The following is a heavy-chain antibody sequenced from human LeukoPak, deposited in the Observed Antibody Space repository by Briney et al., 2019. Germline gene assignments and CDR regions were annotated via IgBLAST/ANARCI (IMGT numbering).Heavy chain of an antibody. CDR1: GGSISGYY. V-gene: IGHV4-4*07. CDR3: ARDASGSYGSGWYGLLDY. CDR2: IYSSGST. J-gene: IGHJ4*02. D-gene: IGHD6-19*01. Sequence: SETLSLTCTVSGGSISGYYWSWVRQPAGKGLEWIGRIYSSGSTDYTASLKSRVTMSIDTFKSHFSLKLSSVTAADTAVYYCARDASGSYGSGWYGLLDYWGQGALVTVSS.